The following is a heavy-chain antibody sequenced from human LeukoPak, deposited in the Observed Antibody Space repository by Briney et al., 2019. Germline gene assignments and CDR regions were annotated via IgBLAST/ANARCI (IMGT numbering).Heavy chain of an antibody. J-gene: IGHJ1*01. D-gene: IGHD3-22*01. CDR2: ISGNGGST. V-gene: IGHV3-23*01. CDR1: GLTFSSYA. CDR3: TGSYYYEYFQH. Sequence: PGGSLRLSCAASGLTFSSYAMNWVRQAPGKGLEWVSDISGNGGSTYYADSVRGRFTISRDNSKSTLYLQMNSLRAEDTALYYCTGSYYYEYFQHWGQGTLVTVSS.